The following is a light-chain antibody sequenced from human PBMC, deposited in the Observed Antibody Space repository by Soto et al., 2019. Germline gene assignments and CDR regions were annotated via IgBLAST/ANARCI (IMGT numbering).Light chain of an antibody. J-gene: IGKJ1*01. V-gene: IGKV3-11*01. CDR2: DAS. Sequence: IVLTQSPATLSLSPGERAALSCRASQSVSTSLAWYQHKPGQAPRLFIYDASKRAPGIPARFSGSGSATDFTLTISGLEPEDFAVYYCQVRDVWPSFGQGTKVEIK. CDR1: QSVSTS. CDR3: QVRDVWPS.